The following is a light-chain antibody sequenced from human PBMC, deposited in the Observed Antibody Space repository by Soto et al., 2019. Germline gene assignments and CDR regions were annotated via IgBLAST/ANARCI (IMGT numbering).Light chain of an antibody. V-gene: IGKV3-11*01. J-gene: IGKJ3*01. CDR2: DAS. CDR1: QSVSSY. Sequence: EIVLTQSPATLSLSPGERATLSCRASQSVSSYLAWYQQKPCQAPRLLIYDASNRATGIPARFSGSGSGTDFTLTISTLEPEDFAVYYCQQRSNWPPTFGPGTNV. CDR3: QQRSNWPPT.